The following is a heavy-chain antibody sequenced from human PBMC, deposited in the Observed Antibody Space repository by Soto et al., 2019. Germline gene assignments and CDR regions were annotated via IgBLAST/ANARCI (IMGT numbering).Heavy chain of an antibody. CDR3: ARDNGGSVDY. CDR2: ISSSSSSS. CDR1: GFSFSDSY. J-gene: IGHJ4*02. V-gene: IGHV3-11*05. D-gene: IGHD1-26*01. Sequence: QVLLVESGGGLVKPGGSLRLSCAASGFSFSDSYMSRIRQAPGKGLEWVSYISSSSSSSNYADSMKGRFTISRDNAKNSLYLQMNSLRVEDTAVYYCARDNGGSVDYWGQGTLVTVSS.